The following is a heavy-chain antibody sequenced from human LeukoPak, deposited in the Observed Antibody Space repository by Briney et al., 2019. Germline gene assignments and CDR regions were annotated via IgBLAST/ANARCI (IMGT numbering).Heavy chain of an antibody. CDR3: ARDPWTNYGDYVRYDY. CDR2: ISSSSTYI. D-gene: IGHD4-17*01. Sequence: GGSLRLSCAASGFTFSYYNMNWVRQAPGKGLEWVSSISSSSTYIYYADSAKGRFTISRDNAKNSLYLEMNSLRAEDTAVYYCARDPWTNYGDYVRYDYWGQGTLVTVSS. J-gene: IGHJ4*02. CDR1: GFTFSYYN. V-gene: IGHV3-21*01.